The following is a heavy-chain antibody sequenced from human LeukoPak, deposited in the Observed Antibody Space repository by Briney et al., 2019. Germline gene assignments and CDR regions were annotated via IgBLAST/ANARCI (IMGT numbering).Heavy chain of an antibody. D-gene: IGHD3-22*01. Sequence: GGSLRLSCAASGFTFSSYEMNWVRQAPGKGLEWVSYMSSSGSTIYYADSVKGRFTISRDNAKNSLYLQMNSLRAEDTAVYYCARVGSGFAFDIWGQGTMVTVSS. V-gene: IGHV3-48*03. J-gene: IGHJ3*02. CDR1: GFTFSSYE. CDR2: MSSSGSTI. CDR3: ARVGSGFAFDI.